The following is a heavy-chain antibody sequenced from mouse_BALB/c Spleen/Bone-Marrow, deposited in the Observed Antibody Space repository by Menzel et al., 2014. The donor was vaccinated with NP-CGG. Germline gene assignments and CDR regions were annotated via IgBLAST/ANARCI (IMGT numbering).Heavy chain of an antibody. J-gene: IGHJ2*01. Sequence: DVKLQESGPDLVKPSQSLSLTCTVTGYSITSGYSWHWIRQFPGNKLEWMGYIHYSGSTNYNPSLKSRISNTRDTSKNQFFLQLNSVTTEDTATYYCARDDGYYALFDYWGQGTTLTVSS. CDR1: GYSITSGYS. CDR3: ARDDGYYALFDY. D-gene: IGHD2-3*01. V-gene: IGHV3-1*02. CDR2: IHYSGST.